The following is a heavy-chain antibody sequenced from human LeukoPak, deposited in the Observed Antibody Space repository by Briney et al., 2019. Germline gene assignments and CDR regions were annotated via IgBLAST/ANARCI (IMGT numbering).Heavy chain of an antibody. Sequence: PSETLSLTCAVYGGSFSGYYWSWIRQPPGKGLEWIGEINHSGSTNYNPSLKSRVTISVDTSKNQFSLKLSSVTAADTAVYYCATGNYHGFDIWGQGTMVTVSS. D-gene: IGHD3-10*01. CDR3: ATGNYHGFDI. CDR2: INHSGST. J-gene: IGHJ3*02. CDR1: GGSFSGYY. V-gene: IGHV4-34*01.